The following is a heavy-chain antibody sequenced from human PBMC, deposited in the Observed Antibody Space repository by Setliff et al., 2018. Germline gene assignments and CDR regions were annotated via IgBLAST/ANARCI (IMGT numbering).Heavy chain of an antibody. Sequence: LRLSCAASGFTFSGYGIHWVRQAPGKGLEWVAVIWYDGSNEYYADSVKGRFTISRDNSKNTLYLQMNNLRAEDTAVYYCSSLVTGTTGSDYWGQGTLVTVSS. CDR3: SSLVTGTTGSDY. CDR1: GFTFSGYG. D-gene: IGHD1-7*01. J-gene: IGHJ4*02. V-gene: IGHV3-33*01. CDR2: IWYDGSNE.